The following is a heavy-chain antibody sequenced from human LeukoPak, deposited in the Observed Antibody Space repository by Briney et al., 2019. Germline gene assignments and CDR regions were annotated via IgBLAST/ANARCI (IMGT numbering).Heavy chain of an antibody. CDR1: GGSISSHD. Sequence: PSETLSLTCTVSGGSISSHDWTWIRQPAGKGLEWIGRIYISGSPNYNPSLKSRVTMSVDTSKNQFSLKLTSVTAADTAVYYCARDGPNSGSYRFDYWGQGTLVTVSS. J-gene: IGHJ4*02. CDR2: IYISGSP. CDR3: ARDGPNSGSYRFDY. D-gene: IGHD1-26*01. V-gene: IGHV4-4*07.